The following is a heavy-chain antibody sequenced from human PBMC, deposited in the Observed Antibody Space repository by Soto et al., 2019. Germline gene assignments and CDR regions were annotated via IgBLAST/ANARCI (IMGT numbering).Heavy chain of an antibody. CDR1: GFTFSGSA. Sequence: EVQLVESGGGLVQPGGSLKLSCAASGFTFSGSAMHWVRQASGKGLEWVGRIRSKANSYATANAASVKGRFTISRDDSKNTAYLQMNSLKTEDTAVYYCSRLTIFGVLNGGQGTLVTVSS. D-gene: IGHD3-3*01. J-gene: IGHJ4*02. CDR3: SRLTIFGVLN. CDR2: IRSKANSYAT. V-gene: IGHV3-73*02.